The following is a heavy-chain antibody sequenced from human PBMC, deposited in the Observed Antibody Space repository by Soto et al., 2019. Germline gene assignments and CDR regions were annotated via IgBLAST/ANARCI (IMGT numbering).Heavy chain of an antibody. D-gene: IGHD6-6*01. V-gene: IGHV4-59*01. CDR3: ARGDRIAAPWWFDP. J-gene: IGHJ5*02. Sequence: SETLSLTCTVSGGSISSYYWSWIRQPPGKGLEWIGYIYYSGSTNYNPSLKSRVTISVDTSKNQFSLKLSSVTAADTAVYYCARGDRIAAPWWFDPWGQGTLVTVSS. CDR2: IYYSGST. CDR1: GGSISSYY.